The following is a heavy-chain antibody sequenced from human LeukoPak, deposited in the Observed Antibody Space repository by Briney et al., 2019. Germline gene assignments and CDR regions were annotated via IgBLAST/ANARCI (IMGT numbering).Heavy chain of an antibody. Sequence: ASVKASCKASGYTFTSYGISWVRQAPGQGLEWMGWISAYNGNTNYAQKLQGRVTMTTDTSTSTAYMELRSLRSDDTAVYYCALIAAAGYFDPWGQGTLVTVSS. D-gene: IGHD6-13*01. J-gene: IGHJ5*02. CDR2: ISAYNGNT. V-gene: IGHV1-18*04. CDR3: ALIAAAGYFDP. CDR1: GYTFTSYG.